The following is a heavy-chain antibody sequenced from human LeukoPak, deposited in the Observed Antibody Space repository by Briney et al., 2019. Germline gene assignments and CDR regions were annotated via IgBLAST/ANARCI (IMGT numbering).Heavy chain of an antibody. V-gene: IGHV3-23*01. CDR3: AKGLNWFDP. Sequence: GGSLRLSCVVSGFTFSNSGMRWVRQAPGKGLEWVSGLSGSGSNTYYADSVRGRLTISRDNSRNTLYLQLDSLRADDTAVYYCAKGLNWFDPWGQGTPVIVSS. CDR1: GFTFSNSG. D-gene: IGHD2-8*01. CDR2: LSGSGSNT. J-gene: IGHJ5*02.